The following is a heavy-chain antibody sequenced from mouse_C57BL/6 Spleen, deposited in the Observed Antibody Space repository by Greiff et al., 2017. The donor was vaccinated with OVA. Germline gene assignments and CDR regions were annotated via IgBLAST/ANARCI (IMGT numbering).Heavy chain of an antibody. CDR1: GYTFTDYY. CDR2: IYPGSGNT. J-gene: IGHJ3*01. D-gene: IGHD1-1*01. CDR3: ARDYGSRFWFAY. V-gene: IGHV1-76*01. Sequence: QVQLQQSGAELVRPGASVKLSCKASGYTFTDYYINWVKQRPGPGLEWIARIYPGSGNTYYNAKFKGKATLTAEKSSSTAYMQLSSLTSEESAVYCCARDYGSRFWFAYWGQGTLVTVSA.